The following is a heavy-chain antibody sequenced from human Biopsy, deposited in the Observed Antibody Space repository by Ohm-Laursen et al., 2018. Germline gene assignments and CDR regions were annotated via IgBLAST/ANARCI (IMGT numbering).Heavy chain of an antibody. CDR3: ARGSNDFGGLYFPR. V-gene: IGHV4-59*11. Sequence: SDTVSLTCTVSGGSFTGHYWSWIRQPPGKGLEWIGHISYTGYTSYNASLKSRVTISVDTSRNHFSLRLSSLTAADTAVYYCARGSNDFGGLYFPRWGQGTLLTVSS. CDR1: GGSFTGHY. D-gene: IGHD4-23*01. J-gene: IGHJ4*02. CDR2: ISYTGYT.